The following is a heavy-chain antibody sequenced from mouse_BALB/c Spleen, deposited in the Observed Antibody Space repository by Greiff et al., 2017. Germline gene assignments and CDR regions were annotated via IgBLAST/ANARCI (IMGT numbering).Heavy chain of an antibody. V-gene: IGHV5-17*02. Sequence: EVKLVESGGGLVQPGGSRKLSCAASGFTFSSFGMHWVRQAPEKGLEWVAYISSGSSTIYYADTVKGRFTISRDNTKNTLFLQMTSLRSEDTAMYYCARRVTTVVAGDYYAMDYWGQGTSVTVSS. D-gene: IGHD1-1*01. J-gene: IGHJ4*01. CDR2: ISSGSSTI. CDR1: GFTFSSFG. CDR3: ARRVTTVVAGDYYAMDY.